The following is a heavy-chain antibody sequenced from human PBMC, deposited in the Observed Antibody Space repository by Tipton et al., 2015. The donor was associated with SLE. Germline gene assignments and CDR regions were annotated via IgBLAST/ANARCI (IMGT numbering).Heavy chain of an antibody. D-gene: IGHD3-9*01. V-gene: IGHV1-3*01. J-gene: IGHJ6*02. CDR1: GYTFTSYA. Sequence: QVQLVQSGAEVKKPGASVKVSCKASGYTFTSYAMHWVRQAPGQRLEWMGWINAGNGNTKYSQKFQGRVTITRDTSASTAYMELSSLRSEDTAVYYCARVLTDYYGMDVWGQGTTVTASS. CDR3: ARVLTDYYGMDV. CDR2: INAGNGNT.